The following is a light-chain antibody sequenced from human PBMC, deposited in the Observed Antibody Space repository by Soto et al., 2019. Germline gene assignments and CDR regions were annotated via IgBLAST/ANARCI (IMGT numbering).Light chain of an antibody. CDR2: DAS. Sequence: EIVLTQSPATLSLSPGERATLSCRASQSVNSYLAWYQQKPGQAPRLLIYDASNRATGIPARFSGSGSGTDFTLTISGLEPEDFAVYYCQQRSNWPPVTFGPGTKVDI. V-gene: IGKV3-11*01. CDR1: QSVNSY. CDR3: QQRSNWPPVT. J-gene: IGKJ3*01.